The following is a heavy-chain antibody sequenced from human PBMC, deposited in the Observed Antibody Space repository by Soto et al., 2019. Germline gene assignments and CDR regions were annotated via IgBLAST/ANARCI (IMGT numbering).Heavy chain of an antibody. Sequence: GASVKVSCKASGYTFTSYAMHWVRQAPGQRLEWMGWINAGNGNTKYSQKFQGRVTITRDTSASTAYMELSSLRSEDTAVYYCARNIGEFHIVVVTATRKDHGMDVWGQGATVTVSS. J-gene: IGHJ6*02. V-gene: IGHV1-3*01. D-gene: IGHD2-21*02. CDR1: GYTFTSYA. CDR3: ARNIGEFHIVVVTATRKDHGMDV. CDR2: INAGNGNT.